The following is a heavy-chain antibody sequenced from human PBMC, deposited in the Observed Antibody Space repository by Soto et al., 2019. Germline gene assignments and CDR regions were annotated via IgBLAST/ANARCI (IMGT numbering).Heavy chain of an antibody. CDR1: GFTFRSYA. V-gene: IGHV3-23*01. CDR2: ISGGGGST. D-gene: IGHD6-6*01. J-gene: IGHJ4*02. CDR3: IRTLEGSSAGF. Sequence: EVQLLESGGGLVQPGGSPRLSCAASGFTFRSYAMSWVRQAPGKGLEWVSNISGGGGSTYYADSVKGRFTISRDNSKNTLFLQMNSLRVEDTAVYYCIRTLEGSSAGFWGQGTLVTVSS.